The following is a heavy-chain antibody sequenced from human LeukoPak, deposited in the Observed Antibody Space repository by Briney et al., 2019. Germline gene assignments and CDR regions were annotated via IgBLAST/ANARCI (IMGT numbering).Heavy chain of an antibody. Sequence: GASVKVSCKASGYTFTSYDISWVRQAPGQGLEWMGRINPNSGGTNYAQKFQGRVTMTRDTSISTAYMELSRLRSDDTAVYYCATDLGYYYYGMDVWGQGTTVTVSS. CDR1: GYTFTSYD. V-gene: IGHV1-2*06. CDR3: ATDLGYYYYGMDV. J-gene: IGHJ6*02. CDR2: INPNSGGT.